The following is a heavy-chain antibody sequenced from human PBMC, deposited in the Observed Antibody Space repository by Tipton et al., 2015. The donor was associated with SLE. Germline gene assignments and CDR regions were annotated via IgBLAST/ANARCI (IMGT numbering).Heavy chain of an antibody. J-gene: IGHJ3*02. Sequence: SLRLSCAGSGFTFSSYGMHWVRQAPGKGLEWISYISSSGSTIFYADSVKGRFTISRVNSKNSLYLQMNSLRAEDTAVYYCASHPRHNRDYSDSVDGLDIWGQGTMVTVSS. CDR2: ISSSGSTI. D-gene: IGHD4-11*01. CDR1: GFTFSSYG. V-gene: IGHV3-48*03. CDR3: ASHPRHNRDYSDSVDGLDI.